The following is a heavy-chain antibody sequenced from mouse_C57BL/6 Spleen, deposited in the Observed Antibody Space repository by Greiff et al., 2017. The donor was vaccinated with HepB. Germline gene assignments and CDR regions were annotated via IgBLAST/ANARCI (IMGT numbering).Heavy chain of an antibody. D-gene: IGHD2-5*01. V-gene: IGHV1-15*01. CDR2: IDPETGGT. CDR1: GYTFTDYE. Sequence: QVQLKESGAELVRPGASVTLSCKASGYTFTDYEMHWVKQTPVHGLEWIGAIDPETGGTAYNQKFKGKAILTADKSSSTAYMELRSLTSEDSAVYYCTRDSNYRWGQGTTLTVSS. J-gene: IGHJ2*01. CDR3: TRDSNYR.